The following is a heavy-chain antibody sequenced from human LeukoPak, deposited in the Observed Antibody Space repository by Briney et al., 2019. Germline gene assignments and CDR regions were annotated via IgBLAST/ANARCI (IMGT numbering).Heavy chain of an antibody. V-gene: IGHV4-39*01. J-gene: IGHJ4*02. CDR2: IYYSGST. Sequence: PSETLSLTCTVSGGSISSSSYYWGWIRQSPGKGLEWIGSIYYSGSTYYNPSLKSRVTISVDPSKKQFSLKLTSVTAADTAVYYCAACSASCQLYFDYWGQGTLVTVSS. CDR3: AACSASCQLYFDY. CDR1: GGSISSSSYY. D-gene: IGHD2-2*01.